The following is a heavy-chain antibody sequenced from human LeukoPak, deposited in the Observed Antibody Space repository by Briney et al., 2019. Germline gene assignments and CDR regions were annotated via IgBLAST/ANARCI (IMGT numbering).Heavy chain of an antibody. J-gene: IGHJ4*02. CDR2: IGGSGGST. Sequence: GGSLRLSCAASGFTFNNYWMYWVRQAPGKGLEWVSAIGGSGGSTYYADSVKGRFTISRDTSKNTLNLQMNSLRAEDTAVYYCAKASIAARHFDYWGQGTLVTVSS. V-gene: IGHV3-23*01. CDR1: GFTFNNYW. D-gene: IGHD6-6*01. CDR3: AKASIAARHFDY.